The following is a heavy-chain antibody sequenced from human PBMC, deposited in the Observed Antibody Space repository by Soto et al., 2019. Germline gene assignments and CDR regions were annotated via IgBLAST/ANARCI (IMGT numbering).Heavy chain of an antibody. Sequence: WASVKVSCKALGYTSSSYGINWVRQAPGQGLEWMGWISVFNGDTKYAQKFQGRVAITKDPGTSTAHMELRSLRSDDAAVYFCATKDDHKDDQPYYYGMDVWGQGTTVTV. CDR3: ATKDDHKDDQPYYYGMDV. V-gene: IGHV1-18*01. D-gene: IGHD3-16*01. J-gene: IGHJ6*02. CDR2: ISVFNGDT. CDR1: GYTSSSYG.